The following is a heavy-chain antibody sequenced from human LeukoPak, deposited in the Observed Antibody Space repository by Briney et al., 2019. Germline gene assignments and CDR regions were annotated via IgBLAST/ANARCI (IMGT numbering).Heavy chain of an antibody. CDR3: ARGRTYGFDFDS. CDR1: GVSINTCCYY. Sequence: PSETLSLTCDVSGVSINTCCYYWTWIRQPPGKGLEWIGYKYYSGSTRYNSSLRSRLTISLDSSKNQFSLGLTSVTAADTAVYYCARGRTYGFDFDSWGPGTLVIVSS. D-gene: IGHD3-10*01. J-gene: IGHJ4*02. CDR2: KYYSGST. V-gene: IGHV4-61*01.